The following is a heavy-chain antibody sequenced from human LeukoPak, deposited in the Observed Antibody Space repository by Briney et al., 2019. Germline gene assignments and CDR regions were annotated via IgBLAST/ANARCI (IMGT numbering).Heavy chain of an antibody. CDR3: ARTTEGYCSSASCFGFSYSYYMDV. D-gene: IGHD2-2*01. J-gene: IGHJ6*03. CDR2: IYYSGST. Sequence: PSETLSLTCTVSGGSISSYYWGWIRQPPGKGLEWIGYIYYSGSTNYNPSLKSRVTISVDTSKNQYSLKLRSVIAADTAVYYCARTTEGYCSSASCFGFSYSYYMDVWGKGTTVTISS. V-gene: IGHV4-59*01. CDR1: GGSISSYY.